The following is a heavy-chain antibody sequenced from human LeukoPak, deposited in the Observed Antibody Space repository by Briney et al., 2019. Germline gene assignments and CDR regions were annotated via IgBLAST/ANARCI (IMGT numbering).Heavy chain of an antibody. J-gene: IGHJ6*02. V-gene: IGHV3-33*08. CDR3: AREGYYYGSGTIPGYYYYGMDV. D-gene: IGHD3-10*01. Sequence: EGSLRLSCSASGFTFSSYWMHWVRQAPGKGLEWVAVIWYDGSNKYYADSVKGRFTISRDNSKNTLYLQMNSPRAEDTAVYYCAREGYYYGSGTIPGYYYYGMDVWGQGTTVTVSS. CDR2: IWYDGSNK. CDR1: GFTFSSYW.